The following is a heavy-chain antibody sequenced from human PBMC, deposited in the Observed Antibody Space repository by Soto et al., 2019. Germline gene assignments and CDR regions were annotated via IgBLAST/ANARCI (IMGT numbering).Heavy chain of an antibody. CDR2: ISSSSSI. Sequence: PGGSLRLSCAASGFTFSSYSMNWVRQAPGKGLEWVAYISSSSSIYYADSVKGRFTISRDNDKNSLYLQMNSLRAEDTGVYYCARDKYTSSRSPFYFDSWGQGTLVTVSS. D-gene: IGHD6-13*01. CDR1: GFTFSSYS. CDR3: ARDKYTSSRSPFYFDS. J-gene: IGHJ4*02. V-gene: IGHV3-48*04.